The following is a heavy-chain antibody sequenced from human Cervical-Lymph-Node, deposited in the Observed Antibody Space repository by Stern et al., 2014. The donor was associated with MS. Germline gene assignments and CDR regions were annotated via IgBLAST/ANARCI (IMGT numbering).Heavy chain of an antibody. Sequence: QMQLVQSGGGVVQPGRSLRLSCAVSGFSLSRLGMHWVRQAPGKGLEWVAVISFVGSNARYGDSVKGRFSISRDISNNTLYLQMNSLRPEDTALYYCLGVGDAMHVWGQGTTVIVSS. CDR1: GFSLSRLG. CDR3: LGVGDAMHV. V-gene: IGHV3-30*03. J-gene: IGHJ6*02. CDR2: ISFVGSNA.